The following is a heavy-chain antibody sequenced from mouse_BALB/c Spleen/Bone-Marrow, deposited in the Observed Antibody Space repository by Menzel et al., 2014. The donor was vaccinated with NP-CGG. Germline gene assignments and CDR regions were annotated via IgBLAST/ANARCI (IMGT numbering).Heavy chain of an antibody. CDR1: GFNIKDTY. CDR3: AKCEYYAMDY. Sequence: DVKLVESGAELVKPGASVKLSCTASGFNIKDTYMHWVKQRPEQGLEWIGRIDPANGNTKYDPKFQGKATITADTSSNPACLQPSRLASEDTGVYYCAKCEYYAMDYWGQGTSVTVSS. CDR2: IDPANGNT. J-gene: IGHJ4*01. V-gene: IGHV14-3*02.